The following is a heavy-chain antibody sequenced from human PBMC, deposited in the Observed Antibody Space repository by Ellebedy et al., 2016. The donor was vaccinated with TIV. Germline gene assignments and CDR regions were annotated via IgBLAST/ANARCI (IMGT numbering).Heavy chain of an antibody. CDR1: GGSISSYY. Sequence: MPSETLSLTCTVSGGSISSYYWSWIRQPPGKGLEWIGYIYYSGSTNYNPSLKSRVTISVDTSKNQFSLKLSSVTAADTAVYYCATGPNQDFFDYWGRGTLVTVSS. V-gene: IGHV4-59*08. CDR2: IYYSGST. CDR3: ATGPNQDFFDY. J-gene: IGHJ4*02. D-gene: IGHD1-14*01.